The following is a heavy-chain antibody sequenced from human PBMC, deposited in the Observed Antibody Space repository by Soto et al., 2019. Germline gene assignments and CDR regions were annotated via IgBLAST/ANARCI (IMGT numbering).Heavy chain of an antibody. D-gene: IGHD2-15*01. CDR1: GGSISSYY. V-gene: IGHV4-59*08. J-gene: IGHJ4*02. Sequence: PSETLSLTCTVSGGSISSYYWTWIRQPPGKGLEWIGFIYNSGSTHYNPSLRSRVTISVDTSKNQFSLTVNSVTAADTAFYYCARLPHCNADGCIFDSWGQGILVTVSS. CDR3: ARLPHCNADGCIFDS. CDR2: IYNSGST.